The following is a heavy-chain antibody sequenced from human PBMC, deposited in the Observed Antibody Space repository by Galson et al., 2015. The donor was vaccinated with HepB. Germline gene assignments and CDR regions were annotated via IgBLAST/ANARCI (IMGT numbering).Heavy chain of an antibody. CDR3: ARAPGVWGSR. J-gene: IGHJ4*02. CDR2: IKQDGSEK. CDR1: GFTFSHYW. D-gene: IGHD3-16*01. V-gene: IGHV3-7*04. Sequence: SLRLSCAASGFTFSHYWMSWVRQAPGKGLEWVANIKQDGSEKYYVDSVKGRFTISRDNATNSLYLQMNSLRAEDTAVYYCARAPGVWGSRWGQGTLVTVSS.